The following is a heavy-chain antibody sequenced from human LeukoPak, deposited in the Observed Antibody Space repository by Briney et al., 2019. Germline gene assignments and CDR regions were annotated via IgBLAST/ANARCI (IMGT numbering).Heavy chain of an antibody. V-gene: IGHV3-53*01. CDR2: IYYGGNT. Sequence: GGSLRLSCAAYGFSVNSNYLSWVRQAPGKGLGWVSVIYYGGNTYYADSVKGRFSVSSDSSKNTLSLQMNRLRAEDTAVYYCARDPNKCGGNCTFIDCCGQGTLVTASS. CDR3: ARDPNKCGGNCTFIDC. CDR1: GFSVNSNY. D-gene: IGHD4-23*01. J-gene: IGHJ4*01.